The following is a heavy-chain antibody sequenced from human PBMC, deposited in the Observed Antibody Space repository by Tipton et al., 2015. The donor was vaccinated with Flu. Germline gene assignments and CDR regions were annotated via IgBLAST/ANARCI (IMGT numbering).Heavy chain of an antibody. CDR3: AGALNSGREYTFDI. CDR1: GYFISSGYY. D-gene: IGHD1-26*01. V-gene: IGHV4-38-2*02. J-gene: IGHJ3*02. CDR2: IIQSGNA. Sequence: LRLSCTVSGYFISSGYYWGWIRQSPGTGLQWIATIIQSGNAYYNPSLRSRVTISVDTTKNLFSLNLSSVTATDTAVYYCAGALNSGREYTFDIWGRGTVGTVSA.